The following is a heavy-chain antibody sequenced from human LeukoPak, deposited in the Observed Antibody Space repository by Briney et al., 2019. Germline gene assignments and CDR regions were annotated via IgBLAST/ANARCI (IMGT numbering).Heavy chain of an antibody. J-gene: IGHJ4*02. CDR3: AKDSGYDFDGNY. V-gene: IGHV3-23*01. CDR1: GFTFSSYA. Sequence: GGSLRLSCAASGFTFSSYAMSWVRQAPGKGLEWVSAISGSGGSTYYADSVKGRFTISRDNSKNTLYLQMNSLSAEDMAVYYCAKDSGYDFDGNYWGQGTLVTVSS. CDR2: ISGSGGST. D-gene: IGHD5-12*01.